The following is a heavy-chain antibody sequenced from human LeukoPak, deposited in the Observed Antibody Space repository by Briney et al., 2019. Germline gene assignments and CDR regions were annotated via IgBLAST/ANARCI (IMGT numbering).Heavy chain of an antibody. Sequence: GGSLRLSCAASGFTFSSYPMSWVRQAPGKGLEWVSAISGSGGSTYYADSVKGRFTISRDNSKNTLYLQMNSLRAEDTAVYYCAKDRVTTVVTAADAFDIWGQGTMVTVSS. D-gene: IGHD4-23*01. CDR3: AKDRVTTVVTAADAFDI. J-gene: IGHJ3*02. CDR1: GFTFSSYP. V-gene: IGHV3-23*01. CDR2: ISGSGGST.